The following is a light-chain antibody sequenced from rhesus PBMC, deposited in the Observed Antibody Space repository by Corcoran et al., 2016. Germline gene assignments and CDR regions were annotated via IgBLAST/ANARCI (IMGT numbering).Light chain of an antibody. Sequence: EIVMTQSPATLSLSPGERATLSCRASQSVSINLAWYQQKPGQAPRLLMSYASNRATGIPDRLSGSGSGTDFTLTISSLEPEDVGIYYCQQYNNWKTFGQGTKVEIK. CDR3: QQYNNWKT. CDR2: YAS. V-gene: IGKV3-35*01. CDR1: QSVSIN. J-gene: IGKJ1*01.